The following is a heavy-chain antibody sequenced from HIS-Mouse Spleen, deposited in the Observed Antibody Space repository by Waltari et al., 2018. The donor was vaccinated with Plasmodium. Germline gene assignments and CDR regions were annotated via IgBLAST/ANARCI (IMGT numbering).Heavy chain of an antibody. CDR2: IYSGGST. V-gene: IGHV3-53*02. Sequence: EVQLVETGGGLIQPGGSLSLSCPASGFPVSRNYRRWVRQAPGKGLEWVSVIYSGGSTYYADSVKGRFTISRDNSKNTLYLQMNSLRAEDTAVYYCARGNSGYSSSWYLFDYWGQGTLVTVSS. D-gene: IGHD6-13*01. CDR3: ARGNSGYSSSWYLFDY. CDR1: GFPVSRNY. J-gene: IGHJ4*02.